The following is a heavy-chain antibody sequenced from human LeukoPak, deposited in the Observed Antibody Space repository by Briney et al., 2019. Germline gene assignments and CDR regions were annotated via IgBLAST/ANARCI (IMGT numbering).Heavy chain of an antibody. J-gene: IGHJ4*02. D-gene: IGHD4/OR15-4a*01. CDR1: GFIFRNYA. CDR3: AKESGALGAPLYDY. V-gene: IGHV3-23*01. Sequence: GGSLRLSCGASGFIFRNYAMSWVRQAPGEGLEWVSGISDNGGGRYYADSVKGRFTISRDNSKDMLYLQMNSLRAEDTAVYYCAKESGALGAPLYDYWGRGILVTASS. CDR2: ISDNGGGR.